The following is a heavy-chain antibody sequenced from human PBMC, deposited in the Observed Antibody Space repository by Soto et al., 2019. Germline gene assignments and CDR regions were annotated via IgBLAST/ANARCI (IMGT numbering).Heavy chain of an antibody. V-gene: IGHV3-48*02. D-gene: IGHD3-3*01. Sequence: EVQVVESGGGLVQPGGSLRLSCAASGFTFSSNSMNWVRQAPGKGLEWISYISSSSSTIYADSVKGRFTISRDNAKNSLYLQMNSLRDEXTAVYYCARVIWSGHLTSDLWGQGTLVTVSS. J-gene: IGHJ5*02. CDR3: ARVIWSGHLTSDL. CDR1: GFTFSSNS. CDR2: ISSSSSTI.